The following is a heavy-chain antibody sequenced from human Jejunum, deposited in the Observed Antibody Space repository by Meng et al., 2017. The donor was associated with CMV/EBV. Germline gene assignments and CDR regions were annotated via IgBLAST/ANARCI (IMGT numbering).Heavy chain of an antibody. J-gene: IGHJ4*02. V-gene: IGHV3-48*03. CDR3: AREDSSGWVFDY. D-gene: IGHD6-19*01. Sequence: ASGFTFSIYEMNWVRQAPGKGLEWVSYISSSGSSIYYADSVKGRFTISRDNAKNSLYLQMNSLRAEDTAVYYCAREDSSGWVFDYWGQGTLVTVSS. CDR1: GFTFSIYE. CDR2: ISSSGSSI.